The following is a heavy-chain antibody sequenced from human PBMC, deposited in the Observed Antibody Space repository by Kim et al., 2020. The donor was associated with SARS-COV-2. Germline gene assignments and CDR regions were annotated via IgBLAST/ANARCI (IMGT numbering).Heavy chain of an antibody. Sequence: SVKVSCKASGGTFSSYAISWVRQAPGQGLEWMGGIIPIFGTANYAQKFQGRVTITADESTSTAYMELSSLRSEDTAVYYCARGEVGYSSSSIDYWGQGTLVTVSS. CDR3: ARGEVGYSSSSIDY. CDR1: GGTFSSYA. D-gene: IGHD6-6*01. CDR2: IIPIFGTA. V-gene: IGHV1-69*13. J-gene: IGHJ4*02.